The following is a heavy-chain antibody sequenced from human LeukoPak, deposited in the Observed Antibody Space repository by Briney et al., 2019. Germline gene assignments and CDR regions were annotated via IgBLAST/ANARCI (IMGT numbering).Heavy chain of an antibody. CDR2: FSGSCGSK. V-gene: IGHV3-23*01. Sequence: GGSLRLSCAASGFTFSSYAMSWVRQAPGKGLGCVSAFSGSCGSKYYADSVKGRIAISRDNSKNPLYLQMSSLRAEDTGVYYCAKDPTYYYGSGSYFFDYWGQGTLVTVSS. CDR3: AKDPTYYYGSGSYFFDY. J-gene: IGHJ4*02. D-gene: IGHD3-10*01. CDR1: GFTFSSYA.